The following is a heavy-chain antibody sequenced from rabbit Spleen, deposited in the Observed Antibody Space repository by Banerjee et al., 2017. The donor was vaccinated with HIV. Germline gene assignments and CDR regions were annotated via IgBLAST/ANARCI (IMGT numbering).Heavy chain of an antibody. CDR1: GVSFSGNSY. CDR3: ARDTSSSFSSYGMDL. Sequence: QSLEESGGDLVKPGASLTLTCIASGVSFSGNSYMCWVRQAPGKGLEWIACIDTGSSGFTYSASWAKGRFTISKTSSTTVTLQMTSLTAADTATYFCARDTSSSFSSYGMDLWGPGTLVTVS. J-gene: IGHJ6*01. V-gene: IGHV1S40*01. D-gene: IGHD1-1*01. CDR2: IDTGSSGFT.